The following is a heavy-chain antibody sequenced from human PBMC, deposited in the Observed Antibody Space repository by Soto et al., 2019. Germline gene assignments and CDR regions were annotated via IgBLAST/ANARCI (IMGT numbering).Heavy chain of an antibody. CDR2: IYRGGDT. V-gene: IGHV3-53*04. J-gene: IGHJ4*02. CDR1: GFIVSDTY. CDR3: VKPSGWYPDY. D-gene: IGHD6-19*01. Sequence: EVQLVESGGGVVQPGGSLRLSCAASGFIVSDTYMNWVRQAPGKGLEWVSVIYRGGDTYYADSVKGRFTISRDNSKNTLYLQMSSLRGEDTAVYYCVKPSGWYPDYWGQGTHVTVSS.